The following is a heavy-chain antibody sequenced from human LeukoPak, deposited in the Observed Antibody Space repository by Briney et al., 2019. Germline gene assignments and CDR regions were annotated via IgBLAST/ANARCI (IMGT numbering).Heavy chain of an antibody. Sequence: PGGSLRLSCAASGFTFSTYGVNWVRQAPGKGLEWVSSISSSSSYIYYADSVKGRFTISRDNAKNSLYLQMNSLRAEDTAVYYCASPYNFDAFDIWGQGTMVTVSS. J-gene: IGHJ3*02. CDR3: ASPYNFDAFDI. V-gene: IGHV3-21*01. CDR2: ISSSSSYI. CDR1: GFTFSTYG. D-gene: IGHD5-24*01.